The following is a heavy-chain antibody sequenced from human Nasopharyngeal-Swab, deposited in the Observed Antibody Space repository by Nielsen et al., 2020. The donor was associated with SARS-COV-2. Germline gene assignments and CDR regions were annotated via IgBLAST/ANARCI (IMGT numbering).Heavy chain of an antibody. V-gene: IGHV1-69*13. CDR1: GGTFSSYA. CDR3: ARDGTTSQTSYYYYGMDV. CDR2: IIPIFGTA. J-gene: IGHJ6*02. Sequence: SVKVSCKASGGTFSSYAISWVRQAPGQGLEWMGGIIPIFGTASYAQKFQGRVTITADESTSTAYMELSSLRSEDTAVYYCARDGTTSQTSYYYYGMDVWGQGTTVTVSS. D-gene: IGHD4-17*01.